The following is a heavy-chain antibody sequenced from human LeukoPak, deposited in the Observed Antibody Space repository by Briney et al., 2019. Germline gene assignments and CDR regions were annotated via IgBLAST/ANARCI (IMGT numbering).Heavy chain of an antibody. CDR1: GGSISSSSYY. D-gene: IGHD3-10*01. J-gene: IGHJ6*04. CDR2: INYSGNT. Sequence: KPSETQSLTCTVSGGSISSSSYYWGWIRQPPGKGLEWIGSINYSGNTYYNPSLKSRVTISADTSKNQFSLKLSSVTAADTAVYYCARGPYYYGSGSYLYYYGMDVWGKGTTVTVSS. V-gene: IGHV4-39*01. CDR3: ARGPYYYGSGSYLYYYGMDV.